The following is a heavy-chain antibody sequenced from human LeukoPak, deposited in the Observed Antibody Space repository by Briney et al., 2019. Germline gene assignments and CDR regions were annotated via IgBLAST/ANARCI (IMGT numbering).Heavy chain of an antibody. Sequence: PGGSLRLSCAASGFTFSSYGMHWVRQAPGKGLEWVAFIRYDGSNKYYADSVKGRFTISRDNSKNTLYLQMNSLRAEDTAVYYCAKGFGILWALDYWGQGTLVTVSS. J-gene: IGHJ4*02. D-gene: IGHD2-21*01. CDR1: GFTFSSYG. V-gene: IGHV3-30*02. CDR2: IRYDGSNK. CDR3: AKGFGILWALDY.